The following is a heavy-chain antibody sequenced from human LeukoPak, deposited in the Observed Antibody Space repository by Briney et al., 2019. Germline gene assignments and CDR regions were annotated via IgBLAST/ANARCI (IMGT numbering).Heavy chain of an antibody. Sequence: ASQTLSLPXTVSGDSIRSRSYYWGRVRQPPGKGLGWVGSIHSSGSLSYNPPLQSQVTLSVDTSNNQYSMELPSVARAGMALLNCARHLGCLSAACPYDGFNIWGQGTMVTVSS. V-gene: IGHV4-39*01. CDR3: ARHLGCLSAACPYDGFNI. CDR1: GDSIRSRSYY. J-gene: IGHJ3*02. D-gene: IGHD1-26*01. CDR2: IHSSGSL.